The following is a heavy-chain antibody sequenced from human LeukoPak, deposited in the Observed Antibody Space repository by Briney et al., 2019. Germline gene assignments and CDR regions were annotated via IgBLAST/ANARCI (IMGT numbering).Heavy chain of an antibody. Sequence: ASVKVSCKASGYSFTAYPIVWVRQAPGQGLEWMGWISGNNDNPNYGQKFQGRFTVTTDSSTSTAYMELRNLTFDDTAVYYCARDGTSADDYWGQGTLVTVSS. D-gene: IGHD1-26*01. CDR2: ISGNNDNP. CDR3: ARDGTSADDY. V-gene: IGHV1-18*04. J-gene: IGHJ4*02. CDR1: GYSFTAYP.